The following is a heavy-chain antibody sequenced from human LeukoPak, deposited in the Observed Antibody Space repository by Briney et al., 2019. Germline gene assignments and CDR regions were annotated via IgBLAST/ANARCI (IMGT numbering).Heavy chain of an antibody. CDR2: ISGSGDST. Sequence: PGGSLRLSCAASGFTFSTYAMSWVRQAPGKGLEWVSVISGSGDSTYYADSVKGRFTFSRDSSKNTLYLQMNSLRAEDTAVYYCAKDAGSGSYYNEGYFDYWGQGTLVTVSS. D-gene: IGHD3-10*01. V-gene: IGHV3-23*01. CDR3: AKDAGSGSYYNEGYFDY. CDR1: GFTFSTYA. J-gene: IGHJ4*02.